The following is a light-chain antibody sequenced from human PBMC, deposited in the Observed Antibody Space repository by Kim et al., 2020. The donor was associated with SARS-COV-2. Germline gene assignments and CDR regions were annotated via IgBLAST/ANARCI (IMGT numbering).Light chain of an antibody. J-gene: IGLJ1*01. CDR1: SAYNACA. Sequence: AVTLTSPLRSAYNACAIDLHQQQPQKGPRFLIKLISDGSHTKGDGIPDRFSGSSSGAERYLTISGLQSEDEADYYCQTWATGIHVFGSGTKVTVL. CDR3: QTWATGIHV. CDR2: LISDGSH. V-gene: IGLV4-69*01.